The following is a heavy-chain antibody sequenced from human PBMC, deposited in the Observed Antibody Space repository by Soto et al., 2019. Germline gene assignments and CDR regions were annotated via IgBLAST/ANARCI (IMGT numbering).Heavy chain of an antibody. CDR3: ARINGGSPDF. CDR2: IYKSGTT. J-gene: IGHJ4*02. V-gene: IGHV4-4*07. CDR1: TGAVNNHF. D-gene: IGHD2-15*01. Sequence: QVQLQESGPGLVKPSETLSLTCTVSTGAVNNHFWSWIRQPAGKGLEWIGHIYKSGTTTYNPSLKSRLTMSVDPPRHRFSLNLSSVTAADTAVYYGARINGGSPDFWGQGTLVTVSS.